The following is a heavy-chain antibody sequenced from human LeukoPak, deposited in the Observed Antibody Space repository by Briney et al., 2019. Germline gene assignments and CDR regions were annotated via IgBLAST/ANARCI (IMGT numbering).Heavy chain of an antibody. CDR2: IYHSGST. D-gene: IGHD3-9*01. V-gene: IGHV4-30-2*01. Sequence: SQTLSLTCAVSGVSISSGGYSWSWIRQPPGKGLEWIGYIYHSGSTYYNPSLKSRVTISVDRSKNQFSLKLSSVTAADTAVYYCARGNNYDILTGYPYFDYWGQGTLVTVSS. CDR1: GVSISSGGYS. J-gene: IGHJ4*02. CDR3: ARGNNYDILTGYPYFDY.